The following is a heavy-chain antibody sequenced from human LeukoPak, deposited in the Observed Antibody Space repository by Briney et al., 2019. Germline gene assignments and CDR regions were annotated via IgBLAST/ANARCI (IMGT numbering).Heavy chain of an antibody. Sequence: PGGSLRLSCAASGLTFSSHSMSWVRQAPGKGLEWLSFISGGGFTIYYADSVTGRFTISRDNAKNSLFLQLNSLRAEDTAVYYCARVRGTFSPHFDSWGQGTLVTVSS. D-gene: IGHD3-16*01. CDR2: ISGGGFTI. V-gene: IGHV3-48*04. CDR3: ARVRGTFSPHFDS. CDR1: GLTFSSHS. J-gene: IGHJ4*02.